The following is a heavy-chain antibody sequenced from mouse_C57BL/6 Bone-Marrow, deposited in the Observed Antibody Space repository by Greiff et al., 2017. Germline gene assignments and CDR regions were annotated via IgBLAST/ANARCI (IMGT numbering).Heavy chain of an antibody. J-gene: IGHJ4*01. D-gene: IGHD3-2*02. CDR3: ARTEQLRPHYYAMDY. Sequence: VQLQQPGAELVKPGASVKLSCKASGYTFTSYWMQWVKQRPGQGLEWIGEIDPSDSYTNYNQKFKGKATLTVDTSSSTAYMQLSSLTSEDSAVYYCARTEQLRPHYYAMDYWGQGTSVTVSS. V-gene: IGHV1-50*01. CDR2: IDPSDSYT. CDR1: GYTFTSYW.